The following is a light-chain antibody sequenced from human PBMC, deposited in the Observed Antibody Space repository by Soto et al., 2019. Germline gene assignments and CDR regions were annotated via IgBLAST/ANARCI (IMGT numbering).Light chain of an antibody. J-gene: IGKJ2*01. CDR3: QQRSKWPPYT. CDR2: DAS. Sequence: EIVLTQSPATLSLSPGERATLSCRASQSVSSYFAWYQQKPGQAPRLLIYDASNRATGIPARFSGSGSGTDFTLPISSLEPEDFAVYYCQQRSKWPPYTFGQGTKLEIK. V-gene: IGKV3-11*01. CDR1: QSVSSY.